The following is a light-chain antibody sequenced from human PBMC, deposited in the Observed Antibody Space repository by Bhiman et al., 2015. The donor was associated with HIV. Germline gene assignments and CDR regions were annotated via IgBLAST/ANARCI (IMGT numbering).Light chain of an antibody. CDR3: NSRDSSGNQRYV. CDR1: KLGDKY. V-gene: IGLV3-1*01. Sequence: SYELTQPPSVSVSPGQTASITCSGDKLGDKYACWYQQKPGQSPVLVIYQDSKRPSGIPERFSGSNSGNTASLTITGAQAEDEADYYCNSRDSSGNQRYVFGTGTKVTVL. CDR2: QDS. J-gene: IGLJ1*01.